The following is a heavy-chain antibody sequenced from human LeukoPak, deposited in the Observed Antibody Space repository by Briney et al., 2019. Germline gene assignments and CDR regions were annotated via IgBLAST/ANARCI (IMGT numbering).Heavy chain of an antibody. D-gene: IGHD6-6*01. J-gene: IGHJ4*02. CDR1: GGSISSHY. CDR2: IYYSGST. Sequence: SETLSLTCTVSGGSISSHYWSWIRQPPGKGLEWIGYIYYSGSTNYNPSLMSRVTISVDTSKNQFPLKLSSVTAADTAVYYCARVVAARPTPARPVYYFDYWGQGTLVTVSS. CDR3: ARVVAARPTPARPVYYFDY. V-gene: IGHV4-59*11.